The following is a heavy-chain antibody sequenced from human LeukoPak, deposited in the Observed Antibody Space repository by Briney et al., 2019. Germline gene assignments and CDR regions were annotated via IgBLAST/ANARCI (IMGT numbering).Heavy chain of an antibody. Sequence: GGSLRLSCAASGFTFSSYSMNWVRQAPGKGLEWVSSISSSSYIYYADSVKGRFTISRDNAKNSLYLQMNSLRAEDTAVYYCARSEVYYDSSGYAYWGQGTLVTVSS. CDR1: GFTFSSYS. CDR3: ARSEVYYDSSGYAY. CDR2: ISSSSYI. V-gene: IGHV3-21*01. J-gene: IGHJ4*02. D-gene: IGHD3-22*01.